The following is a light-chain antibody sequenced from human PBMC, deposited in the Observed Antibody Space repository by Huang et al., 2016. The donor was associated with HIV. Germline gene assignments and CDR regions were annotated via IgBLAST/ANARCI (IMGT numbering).Light chain of an antibody. J-gene: IGKJ1*01. V-gene: IGKV1-5*03. CDR2: DSS. CDR1: QSIGTW. CDR3: QHYNSFPWT. Sequence: DIQMTQSSATLSASVGDRVTITCRASQSIGTWLAWYQQKPGKAPNLLIDDSSTLESGVPSRFSGGGSGTEFTLTINSLQPDDFASYYCQHYNSFPWTFGQGTKVEV.